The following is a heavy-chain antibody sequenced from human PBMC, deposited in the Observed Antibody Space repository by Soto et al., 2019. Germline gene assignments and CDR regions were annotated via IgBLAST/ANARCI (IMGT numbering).Heavy chain of an antibody. D-gene: IGHD3-3*01. Sequence: TLSLTSAVSGGSISIGGYSWSWIRQPPGKGLEWIGYIYHSGSTYYNPSLKSRVTISVDRSKNQFSLKLSSVTAADTAVYYCARALRFLEWSPMNAFDIWGQGTMVTVSS. J-gene: IGHJ3*02. V-gene: IGHV4-30-2*01. CDR3: ARALRFLEWSPMNAFDI. CDR2: IYHSGST. CDR1: GGSISIGGYS.